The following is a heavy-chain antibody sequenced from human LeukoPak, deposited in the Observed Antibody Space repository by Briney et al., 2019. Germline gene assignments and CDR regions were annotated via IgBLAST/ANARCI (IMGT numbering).Heavy chain of an antibody. D-gene: IGHD6-13*01. CDR1: GYTFTGSY. CDR3: AREAYSSSWLAY. J-gene: IGHJ4*02. CDR2: INPNSGGT. V-gene: IGHV1-2*02. Sequence: ASVKVSCKASGYTFTGSYIHWVRQAPGQGLEWMGWINPNSGGTNYAQKFQGRVTMTRDTSIRTAYMELSRLRSDDTAVYYCAREAYSSSWLAYWGQGTLVTVSS.